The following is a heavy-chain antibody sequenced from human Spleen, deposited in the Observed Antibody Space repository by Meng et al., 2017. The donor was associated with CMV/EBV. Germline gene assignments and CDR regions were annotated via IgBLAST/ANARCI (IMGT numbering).Heavy chain of an antibody. CDR3: ARDENLNYSDSSGDSNFDY. Sequence: ASVKVSCKASGYTFSSYGISWVRQAPGQGLEWMGWVGGCDGDTNYAPELQGRVTMTTDTSTNTVYMELRSLTSDDTAVYYCARDENLNYSDSSGDSNFDYWGQGTLVTVSS. J-gene: IGHJ4*02. CDR2: VGGCDGDT. D-gene: IGHD3-22*01. V-gene: IGHV1-18*01. CDR1: GYTFSSYG.